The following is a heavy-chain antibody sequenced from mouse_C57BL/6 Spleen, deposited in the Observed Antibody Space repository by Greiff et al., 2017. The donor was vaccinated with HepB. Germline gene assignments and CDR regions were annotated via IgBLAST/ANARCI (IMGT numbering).Heavy chain of an antibody. CDR3: ASMGTLRYFDV. CDR2: IHPNSGST. D-gene: IGHD2-14*01. V-gene: IGHV1-64*01. CDR1: GYTFTSYW. Sequence: QVQLQQPGAELVKPGASVKLSCKASGYTFTSYWMHWVKQRPGQGLEWIGMIHPNSGSTNYNEKFKSKATLTVDKSSSTAYMQLSSLTSEDSAVYYCASMGTLRYFDVWGTGTTVTVSS. J-gene: IGHJ1*03.